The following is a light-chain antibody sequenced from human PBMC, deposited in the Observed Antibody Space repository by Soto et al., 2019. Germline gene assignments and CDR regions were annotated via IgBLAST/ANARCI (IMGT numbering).Light chain of an antibody. J-gene: IGKJ5*01. CDR1: QSVGSK. CDR3: QQYGSSPPTT. Sequence: EIVMTQSPDTLSVSPGERATLSFRASQSVGSKLAWYQQKPGQAPRLLIYGASTRATAIPARFSGSGSGTEFTLTISSLQSEDFAVYYCQQYGSSPPTTFGQGTRLEI. CDR2: GAS. V-gene: IGKV3-15*01.